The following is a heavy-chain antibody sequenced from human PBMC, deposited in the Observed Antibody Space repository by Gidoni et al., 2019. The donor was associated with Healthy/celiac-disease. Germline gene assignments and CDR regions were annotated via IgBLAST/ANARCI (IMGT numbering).Heavy chain of an antibody. Sequence: EVQLVASGGGWVQPGGSLKLSCAASGFTSRCPAMHWVRQASGDGLGWVGRIRSKANSYATAYAASVKGRFTISRDDSKNTAYLQMNSLKTEDTAVYYCTRLAGPPHYYYGMDVWGQGTTVTVSS. CDR1: GFTSRCPA. CDR2: IRSKANSYAT. CDR3: TRLAGPPHYYYGMDV. V-gene: IGHV3-73*02. D-gene: IGHD6-13*01. J-gene: IGHJ6*02.